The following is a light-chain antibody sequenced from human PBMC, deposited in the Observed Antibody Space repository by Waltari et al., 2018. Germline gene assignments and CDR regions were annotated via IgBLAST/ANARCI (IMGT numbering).Light chain of an antibody. CDR2: DAS. V-gene: IGKV3-20*01. CDR1: QSVSRD. Sequence: EIVLTQSPGTLSLSPGERATLSCRASQSVSRDLAWYQQKPGQAPRLFIYDASTRATGIPDRFSGSGSGTDFSLTISRLEPEDFAVYYCQKYGRLPATFGQGTKVEIK. J-gene: IGKJ1*01. CDR3: QKYGRLPAT.